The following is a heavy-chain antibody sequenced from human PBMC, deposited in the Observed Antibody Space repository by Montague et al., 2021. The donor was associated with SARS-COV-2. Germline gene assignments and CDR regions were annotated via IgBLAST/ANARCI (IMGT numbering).Heavy chain of an antibody. Sequence: SLSLSFAASGFTFSSYAMHWVRQAPGKGLEWVAVISYDGSNKYYADSVKGRFTISRDNSKNTLYLQMNSLRAEDTAVYHCARYYCSSTSCPSRGMDVWGQGTTVTVSS. CDR2: ISYDGSNK. V-gene: IGHV3-30*04. CDR3: ARYYCSSTSCPSRGMDV. D-gene: IGHD2-2*01. CDR1: GFTFSSYA. J-gene: IGHJ6*02.